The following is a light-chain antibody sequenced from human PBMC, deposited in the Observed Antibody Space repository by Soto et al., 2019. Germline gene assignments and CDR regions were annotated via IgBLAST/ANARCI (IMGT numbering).Light chain of an antibody. V-gene: IGLV7-43*01. CDR2: ETS. Sequence: QAVVTQEPSLTVSPGGTVTLTCASNTGAVTSGHYPNWFQQKPGQAPRTLIYETSNKHSWTPARFSGSLLGGKAALTLSGVQPEDEAEYYCLLYYGGAHWVFGGGTKLTVL. J-gene: IGLJ3*02. CDR1: TGAVTSGHY. CDR3: LLYYGGAHWV.